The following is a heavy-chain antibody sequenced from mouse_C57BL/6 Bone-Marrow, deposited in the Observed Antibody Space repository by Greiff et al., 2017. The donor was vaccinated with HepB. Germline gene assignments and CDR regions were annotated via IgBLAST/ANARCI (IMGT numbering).Heavy chain of an antibody. CDR3: TTGTMITTTPPFAY. J-gene: IGHJ3*01. CDR1: GFNIKDDY. CDR2: IDPENGDT. Sequence: DVQLQESGAELVRPGASVKLSCTASGFNIKDDYMHWVKQRPEQGLEWIGWIDPENGDTEYASKFQGKATITADTSSNTAYLQLSSLTSEDTAVYYCTTGTMITTTPPFAYWGKGTLVTVSA. D-gene: IGHD2-4*01. V-gene: IGHV14-4*01.